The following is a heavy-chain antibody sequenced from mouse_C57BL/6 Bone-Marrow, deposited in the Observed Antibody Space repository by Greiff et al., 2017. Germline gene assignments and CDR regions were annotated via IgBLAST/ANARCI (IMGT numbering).Heavy chain of an antibody. CDR1: GFTFSSYG. CDR2: LSSGGSYT. V-gene: IGHV5-6*02. Sequence: DVKLVESGGDLVKPGGSLKLSCAASGFTFSSYGMSWVRQTPDKRLEWVATLSSGGSYTYYPDSVKGRFTISRDNAKNTLYLQMSSLKSEDTAMYYCARLPYYYGSSYGWFAYWGQGTLVTVSA. CDR3: ARLPYYYGSSYGWFAY. D-gene: IGHD1-1*01. J-gene: IGHJ3*01.